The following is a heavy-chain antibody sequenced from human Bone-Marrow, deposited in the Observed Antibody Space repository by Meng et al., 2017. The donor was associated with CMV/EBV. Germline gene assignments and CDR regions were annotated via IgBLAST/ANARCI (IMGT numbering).Heavy chain of an antibody. CDR1: GFTFSDDW. D-gene: IGHD3-3*01. J-gene: IGHJ4*02. Sequence: GGSLRLSCAASGFTFSDDWMTWVRQAPGKGLEWVASINRDGSGKFYVDSVKGRFTLSRDNAKNSLYLQMNSLRAEDTAVYYCSRQVFWSGYRYYFDYWGQGALVTVSS. CDR2: INRDGSGK. CDR3: SRQVFWSGYRYYFDY. V-gene: IGHV3-7*01.